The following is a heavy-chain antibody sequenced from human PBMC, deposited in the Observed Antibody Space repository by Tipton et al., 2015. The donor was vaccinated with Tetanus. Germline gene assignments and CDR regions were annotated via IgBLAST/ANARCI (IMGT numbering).Heavy chain of an antibody. J-gene: IGHJ4*02. Sequence: SLRLSCAASGFIFGSYGIHWVRQAPGKGLEWVAVSWHDGTDQYYADSVKGRFTLSRDNSKNTLYLQMNSLRAEDTALYYCAREADCSGGSCFSGDFDNWGQGTQVTVSS. CDR3: AREADCSGGSCFSGDFDN. V-gene: IGHV3-33*01. CDR1: GFIFGSYG. D-gene: IGHD2-15*01. CDR2: SWHDGTDQ.